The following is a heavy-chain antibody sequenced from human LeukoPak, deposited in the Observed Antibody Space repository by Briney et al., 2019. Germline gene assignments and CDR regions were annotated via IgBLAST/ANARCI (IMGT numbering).Heavy chain of an antibody. Sequence: PSETLSLTCTVSGGSISSSSYYWGWIRQPPGKGLEWIGSIYYSGSTYYNPSLKSRVTISVDTSKNQFSLKLSSVTAADTAVYYCARDPYIVRGVSYYYMDVWGKGTTVTVSS. J-gene: IGHJ6*03. CDR3: ARDPYIVRGVSYYYMDV. D-gene: IGHD3-10*01. CDR1: GGSISSSSYY. V-gene: IGHV4-39*07. CDR2: IYYSGST.